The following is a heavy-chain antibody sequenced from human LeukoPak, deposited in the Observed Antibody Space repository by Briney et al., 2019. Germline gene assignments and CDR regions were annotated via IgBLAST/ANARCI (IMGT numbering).Heavy chain of an antibody. D-gene: IGHD5-18*01. V-gene: IGHV4-4*07. Sequence: SVTLSLTCTVSGDSMGSFYWSWIRQSAGRGLEWIGHIYSSGTTKNNPSYKSRVTMSVDTSKNQFSLKLSSVTAADTAIYYCAREGGYSYGFDSWGQGTLVTVSS. CDR2: IYSSGTT. CDR1: GDSMGSFY. J-gene: IGHJ4*02. CDR3: AREGGYSYGFDS.